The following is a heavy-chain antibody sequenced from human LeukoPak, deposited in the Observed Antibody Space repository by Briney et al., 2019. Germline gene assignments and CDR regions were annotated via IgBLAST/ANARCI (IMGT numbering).Heavy chain of an antibody. CDR2: INPSGGST. CDR1: GYTFTSYY. V-gene: IGHV1-46*01. Sequence: ASVKVSCKASGYTFTSYYMHWVRQAPGQGLEWMGIINPSGGSTSYAQKFQGRVTMTRDTSTSTVYMELSSLRSEDTAVYYCAREYGTLYDFWSGYYIAWGQGTLVTVSS. D-gene: IGHD3-3*01. J-gene: IGHJ5*02. CDR3: AREYGTLYDFWSGYYIA.